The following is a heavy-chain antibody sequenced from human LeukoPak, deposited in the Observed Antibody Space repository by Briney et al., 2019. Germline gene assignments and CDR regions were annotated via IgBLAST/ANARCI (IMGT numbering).Heavy chain of an antibody. CDR1: GFTFTNYA. J-gene: IGHJ4*02. CDR2: ISGSGGST. D-gene: IGHD4-17*01. V-gene: IGHV3-23*01. Sequence: PGGSLRLSCAASGFTFTNYAMSWVRQAPGKGLEWVSAISGSGGSTYYADSVKGRFTISRDNSKNTLYLQMNSLRAEDTAVYYCAKGAYGDYSIFFDYWGQGTLVTVSS. CDR3: AKGAYGDYSIFFDY.